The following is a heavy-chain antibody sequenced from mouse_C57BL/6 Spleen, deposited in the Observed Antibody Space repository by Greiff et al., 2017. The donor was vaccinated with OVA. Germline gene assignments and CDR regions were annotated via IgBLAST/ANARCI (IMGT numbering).Heavy chain of an antibody. J-gene: IGHJ3*01. CDR3: ARGEDYAWFAY. V-gene: IGHV1-85*01. D-gene: IGHD2-4*01. CDR2: IYPRDGST. CDR1: GYTFTSYD. Sequence: VQRVESGPELVKPGASVKLSCKASGYTFTSYDINWVKQRPGQGLEWIGWIYPRDGSTKYNEKFKGKATLTVDTSSSTAYMELHSLTSEDSAVYYCARGEDYAWFAYWGQGTLVTVSA.